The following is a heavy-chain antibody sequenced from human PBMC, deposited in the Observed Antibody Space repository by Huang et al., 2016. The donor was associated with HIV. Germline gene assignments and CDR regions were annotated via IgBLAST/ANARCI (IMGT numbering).Heavy chain of an antibody. D-gene: IGHD2-15*01. CDR1: GGPFNGFL. CDR3: ARARLLLPFDY. V-gene: IGHV4-34*02. CDR2: INYSGNT. Sequence: QVLLQQWGAGVLKPSETLSLTCGVSGGPFNGFLWSWIRQPPGKGLEWIGEINYSGNTNYHPSLKSRVTMSVDTSKRQVSLSLKSVTAADTAVYYCARARLLLPFDYWGQGALVAVSS. J-gene: IGHJ4*02.